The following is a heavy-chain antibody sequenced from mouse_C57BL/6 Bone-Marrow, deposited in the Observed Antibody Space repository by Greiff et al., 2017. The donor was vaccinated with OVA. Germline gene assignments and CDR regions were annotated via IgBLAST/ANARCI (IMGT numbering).Heavy chain of an antibody. V-gene: IGHV1-54*01. Sequence: VQLQQSGAELVRPGTSVKVSCKASGYAFTNYLIEWVKQRPGQGLEWIGVINPGSGGTNYNEKFKGKATLTADKSSSTAYMQLSSLTSEDSAVYFCARDYYDYTDYWGQGTSVTVSA. J-gene: IGHJ4*01. CDR1: GYAFTNYL. D-gene: IGHD2-4*01. CDR2: INPGSGGT. CDR3: ARDYYDYTDY.